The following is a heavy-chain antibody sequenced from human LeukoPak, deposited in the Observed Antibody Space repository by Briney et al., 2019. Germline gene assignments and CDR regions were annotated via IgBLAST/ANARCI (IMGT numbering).Heavy chain of an antibody. J-gene: IGHJ4*02. CDR3: ARVPVGASRFDY. CDR1: GGTFSSYA. D-gene: IGHD1-26*01. Sequence: KVSCKASGGTFSSYAISWVRQAPGQGLEWMGRIIPILGIANYAQKFQGRVTITADKSTSTAYMELSSLRSEGTAVYYCARVPVGASRFDYWGQGTLVTVSS. V-gene: IGHV1-69*04. CDR2: IIPILGIA.